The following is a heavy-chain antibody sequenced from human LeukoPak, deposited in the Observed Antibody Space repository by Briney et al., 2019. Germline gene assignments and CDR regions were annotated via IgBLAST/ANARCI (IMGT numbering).Heavy chain of an antibody. CDR2: INHSGST. D-gene: IGHD3-3*01. CDR3: ARDLSWWSAYTFDY. J-gene: IGHJ4*02. CDR1: GGSFSGYY. Sequence: PSETLSLTCAVYGGSFSGYYWSWIRQPPGKGLEWIGEINHSGSTNYNPSLKSRVTISVDTSKNQFSLRLSSVTAADTAVYYCARDLSWWSAYTFDYWGQGTLVTVSP. V-gene: IGHV4-34*01.